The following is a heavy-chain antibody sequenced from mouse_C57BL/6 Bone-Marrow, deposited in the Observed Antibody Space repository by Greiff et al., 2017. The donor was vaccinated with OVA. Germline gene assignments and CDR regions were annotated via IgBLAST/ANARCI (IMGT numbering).Heavy chain of an antibody. D-gene: IGHD1-1*01. J-gene: IGHJ4*01. CDR1: GFTFSSYA. CDR3: TRGWSYGSSSYAMDY. Sequence: EVQGVESGEGLVKPGGSLKLSCAASGFTFSSYAMSWVRQTPEKRLEWVAYISSGGDYISYADTVKGRFTISRDNARNTLYLQMSSLKYDDTAMYYYTRGWSYGSSSYAMDYWGQGTSVTVSS. V-gene: IGHV5-9-1*02. CDR2: ISSGGDYI.